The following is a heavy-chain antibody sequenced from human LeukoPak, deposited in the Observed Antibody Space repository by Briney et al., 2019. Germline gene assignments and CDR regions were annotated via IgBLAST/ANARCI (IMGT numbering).Heavy chain of an antibody. V-gene: IGHV3-7*01. Sequence: PGGSLRLSCAASGFTFSSYWMSWVRQAPGKGLEWVANIKQDGSEKYYVDSVKGRFTISRDNAKNSLYLQMNSLRAEDTAVYHCARAQGYCSSTSCYDFDYWGQGTLVTVSS. CDR3: ARAQGYCSSTSCYDFDY. J-gene: IGHJ4*02. D-gene: IGHD2-2*01. CDR2: IKQDGSEK. CDR1: GFTFSSYW.